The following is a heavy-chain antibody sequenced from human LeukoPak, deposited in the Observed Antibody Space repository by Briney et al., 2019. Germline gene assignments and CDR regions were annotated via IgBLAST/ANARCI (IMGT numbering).Heavy chain of an antibody. D-gene: IGHD3-22*01. CDR2: MNPGSGNV. Sequence: GASVKVSCRASGYTFTKYDMNWLRQATGQGLEWMGWMNPGSGNVGYAQKFQGRVTMTRDTSTRTAYMELSSLRYEDTAVYYCVRVFVDDSGYYNYYFDPWGQGTPVTVSS. CDR1: GYTFTKYD. V-gene: IGHV1-8*01. J-gene: IGHJ5*02. CDR3: VRVFVDDSGYYNYYFDP.